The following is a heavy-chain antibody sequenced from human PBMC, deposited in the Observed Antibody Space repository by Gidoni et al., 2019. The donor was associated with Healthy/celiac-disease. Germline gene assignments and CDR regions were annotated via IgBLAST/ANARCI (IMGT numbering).Heavy chain of an antibody. Sequence: EVQLVESGGGLVQPGGSLRLSCAASGFTFSSYDMHWVRQATGKGLEWVSAIGTAGDTYYPGSVKGRFTISRENAKNSLYLQMNSLRAGDTAVYYCARVPIKYGMDVWGQGTTVTVSS. CDR2: IGTAGDT. CDR3: ARVPIKYGMDV. CDR1: GFTFSSYD. V-gene: IGHV3-13*01. J-gene: IGHJ6*02.